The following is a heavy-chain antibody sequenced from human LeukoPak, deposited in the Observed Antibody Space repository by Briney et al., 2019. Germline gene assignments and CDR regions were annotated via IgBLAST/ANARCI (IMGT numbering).Heavy chain of an antibody. J-gene: IGHJ4*02. D-gene: IGHD1-26*01. V-gene: IGHV3-30-3*01. CDR1: GFTFSSYA. Sequence: GGSLRLSCAASGFTFSSYAMHWVRQAPGKGLEWVAVISYDGSNKYYADSVKGRFTISRDNAKNSLYLQMNSLRAEDTAVYYCARAPRGATTRYFDYWGQGTLVTVSS. CDR3: ARAPRGATTRYFDY. CDR2: ISYDGSNK.